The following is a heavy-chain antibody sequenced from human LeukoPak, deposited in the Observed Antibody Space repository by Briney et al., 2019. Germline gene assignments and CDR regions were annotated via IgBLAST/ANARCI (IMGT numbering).Heavy chain of an antibody. D-gene: IGHD3-10*01. CDR2: INHSGST. J-gene: IGHJ4*02. V-gene: IGHV4-34*01. CDR1: GFTFSSYW. Sequence: GSLRLSCVASGFTFSSYWMTWVRQPPGKGLEWIGEINHSGSTNYNPSLKSRVTISVDTSKNQFSLKLSSVTAADTAVYYCARRSMVRGVTIDYWGQGTLVTVSS. CDR3: ARRSMVRGVTIDY.